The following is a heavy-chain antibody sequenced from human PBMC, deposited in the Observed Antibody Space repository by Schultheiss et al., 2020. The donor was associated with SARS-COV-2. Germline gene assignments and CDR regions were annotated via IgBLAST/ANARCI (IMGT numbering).Heavy chain of an antibody. J-gene: IGHJ5*02. V-gene: IGHV1-18*01. CDR2: ISAYNGNT. CDR1: GYTFTSYG. Sequence: ASVKVSCKASGYTFTSYGISWVRQAPGQGLEWMGWISAYNGNTNYAQKLQGRVTMTTDTSTSTAYMELSSLRSEDTAVYYCARDRDSSPDNWFDPWGQGTLVTVSS. D-gene: IGHD6-13*01. CDR3: ARDRDSSPDNWFDP.